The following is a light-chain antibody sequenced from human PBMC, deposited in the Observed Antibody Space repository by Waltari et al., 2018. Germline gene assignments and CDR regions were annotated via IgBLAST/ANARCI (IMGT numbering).Light chain of an antibody. V-gene: IGLV1-44*01. Sequence: QSVLTQAPSASGTPGRGVTVSCSGSDSNIGANSVTWYQHVPGAAPKVLIYRSNHGPSGAPDRFSGSKSGTSASLASSGLRSEDEADYYCAAWDDRLDSYVFGTGTRVTVL. CDR2: RSN. CDR1: DSNIGANS. J-gene: IGLJ1*01. CDR3: AAWDDRLDSYV.